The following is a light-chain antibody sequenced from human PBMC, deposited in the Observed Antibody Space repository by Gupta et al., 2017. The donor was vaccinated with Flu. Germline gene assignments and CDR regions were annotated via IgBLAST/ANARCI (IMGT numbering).Light chain of an antibody. Sequence: PSSLSASVGDRVTITCRESQDIRNDLGWYQQKAGKAPKRLIYAASSLASGVPSRFSGSGSGTEFTLTINSLQPEDFATYYCQQHNSYPLTFGQGTQVEIK. V-gene: IGKV1-17*01. CDR3: QQHNSYPLT. J-gene: IGKJ5*01. CDR2: AAS. CDR1: QDIRND.